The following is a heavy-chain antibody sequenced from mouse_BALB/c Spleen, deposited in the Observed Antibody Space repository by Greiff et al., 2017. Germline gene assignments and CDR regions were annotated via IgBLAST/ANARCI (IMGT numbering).Heavy chain of an antibody. D-gene: IGHD2-14*01. CDR1: GDSITSGY. J-gene: IGHJ4*01. CDR3: ARLDMDRSYAMDY. Sequence: EVKLQQSGPSLVKPSQTLSLTCSVTGDSITSGYWNWIRKFPGNKLEYMGYISYSGSTYYNPSLKSRISITRDTSKNQYYLQLNSVTTEDTATYYCARLDMDRSYAMDYWGQGTSVTVSS. V-gene: IGHV3-8*02. CDR2: ISYSGST.